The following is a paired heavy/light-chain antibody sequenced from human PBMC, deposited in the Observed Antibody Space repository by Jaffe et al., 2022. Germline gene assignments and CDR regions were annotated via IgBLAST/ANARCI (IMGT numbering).Heavy chain of an antibody. Sequence: EVQLLESGGGLVQPGGSLRLSCAASGLTFSRYALSWVRQAPGKGLEWVSTFGGSGGTTYYAESVRGRFTISRDNSKNMLFLQMNSLRAVDTALYYCARVSMVQGGIFDSWGQGTLVTVSS. CDR1: GLTFSRYA. CDR2: FGGSGGTT. J-gene: IGHJ4*02. CDR3: ARVSMVQGGIFDS. D-gene: IGHD3-10*01. V-gene: IGHV3-23*01.
Light chain of an antibody. CDR1: QSVSSSY. Sequence: EIVLTQSPGTLSLSPGERATLSCRASQSVSSSYLAWYQQKPGQAPRVLISGASSRATGIPDRFSGSGSGTDFILTISRLEPEDSAVYYCQQYGSSRWTFGQGTKVEIK. J-gene: IGKJ1*01. CDR2: GAS. V-gene: IGKV3-20*01. CDR3: QQYGSSRWT.